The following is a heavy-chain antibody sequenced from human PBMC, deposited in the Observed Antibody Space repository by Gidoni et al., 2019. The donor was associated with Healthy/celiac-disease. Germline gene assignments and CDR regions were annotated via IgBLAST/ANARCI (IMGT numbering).Heavy chain of an antibody. CDR3: ATGIAVAGDAFDI. J-gene: IGHJ3*02. D-gene: IGHD6-19*01. Sequence: LQLQESSPGLVKPSETLSLHCPVSGGPISSSSYYWGWIRQPPGKGLEWIGSIYYSGSTYYNPSLKSRVTISVDTSKNQSSLKLSSVTAADTAVYYCATGIAVAGDAFDIWGQGTMVTVSS. CDR2: IYYSGST. CDR1: GGPISSSSYY. V-gene: IGHV4-39*01.